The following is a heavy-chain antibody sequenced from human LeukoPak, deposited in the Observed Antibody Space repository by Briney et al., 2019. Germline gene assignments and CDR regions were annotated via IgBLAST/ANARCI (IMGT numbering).Heavy chain of an antibody. CDR1: GFSFSGYT. CDR2: VSPDSNYK. CDR3: ARGRGCSSRSCYPDY. Sequence: GGSLRLSCAASGFSFSGYTINWVRQDPRKGLEWVSAVSPDSNYKNYENSVKGRFTISRDNAKNSLYLQMNSLGAEDTALYYCARGRGCSSRSCYPDYWGQGTLVTVSS. V-gene: IGHV3-21*01. D-gene: IGHD2-15*01. J-gene: IGHJ4*02.